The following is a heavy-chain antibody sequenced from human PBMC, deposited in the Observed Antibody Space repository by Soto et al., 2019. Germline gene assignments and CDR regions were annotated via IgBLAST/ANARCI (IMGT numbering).Heavy chain of an antibody. CDR2: IIPIFGTA. V-gene: IGHV1-69*01. CDR3: ASAVVTAIIPGMDV. D-gene: IGHD2-21*02. CDR1: GGTFSSYA. Sequence: QVQLVQSGAEVKKPGSSVKVSCKASGGTFSSYAISWVRQAPGQGLEWMGGIIPIFGTANYAQKFQGRVTITAGESTSTAYRWLSSLRSEDTAVYYWASAVVTAIIPGMDVWGQGTTVTVSS. J-gene: IGHJ6*02.